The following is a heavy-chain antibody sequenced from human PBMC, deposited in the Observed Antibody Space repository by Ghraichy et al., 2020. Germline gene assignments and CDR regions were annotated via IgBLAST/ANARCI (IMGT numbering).Heavy chain of an antibody. CDR1: GYSFPSYW. J-gene: IGHJ6*02. CDR2: IDPDESDP. CDR3: ARDYYYGMDI. Sequence: GESLNISCTGSGYSFPSYWISWVRQMPGGGLEWMGRIDPDESDPKYSPSFQGHVTISVDKSAKTAYLTWSSLKASDTAMYYCARDYYYGMDIWGQGTPVTVSS. V-gene: IGHV5-10-1*01.